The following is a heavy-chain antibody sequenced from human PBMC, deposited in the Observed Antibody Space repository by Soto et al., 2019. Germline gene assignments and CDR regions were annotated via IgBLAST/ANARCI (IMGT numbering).Heavy chain of an antibody. CDR3: ATPYDFWKY. V-gene: IGHV3-23*01. CDR2: ISGSGGTT. J-gene: IGHJ4*02. Sequence: EVQLLESGGGLVQPGGSLRLSCAASGFTFSSYAMSWVRQAPGKGLEWVSAISGSGGTTYYADSVKGRFTISRDNSKNTLYLQMNILRAEDTAVYFCATPYDFWKYWGQGTLVTVSS. D-gene: IGHD3-3*01. CDR1: GFTFSSYA.